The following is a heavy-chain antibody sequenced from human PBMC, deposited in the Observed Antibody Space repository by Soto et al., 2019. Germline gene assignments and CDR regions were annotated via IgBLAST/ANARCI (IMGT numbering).Heavy chain of an antibody. Sequence: ASVKVSCKASGYTFTRYYMHSVLQAPGQWLEWMGIIYPSGGSTSYAQKFQGRVTMSRDTSTSTVYMEMSSLRSEDTAVYYCAREAISLGYWGQGTLVTVSS. CDR2: IYPSGGST. V-gene: IGHV1-46*01. J-gene: IGHJ4*02. D-gene: IGHD2-2*02. CDR3: AREAISLGY. CDR1: GYTFTRYY.